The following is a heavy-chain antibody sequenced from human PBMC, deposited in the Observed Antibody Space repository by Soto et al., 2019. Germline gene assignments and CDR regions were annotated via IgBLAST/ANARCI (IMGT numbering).Heavy chain of an antibody. CDR3: ARDRSYSLDV. J-gene: IGHJ6*02. CDR2: INSDGSST. V-gene: IGHV3-74*01. Sequence: EVQLVESGGGLLQPGGSLRLSCAVSGSTFSKDWMHWVRQAPGKGLVWVSHINSDGSSTNYADFVKGRFTIARDNAKNTVYLQMNSLRAEDPAVYYCARDRSYSLDVWGQGTTVTVSS. CDR1: GSTFSKDW.